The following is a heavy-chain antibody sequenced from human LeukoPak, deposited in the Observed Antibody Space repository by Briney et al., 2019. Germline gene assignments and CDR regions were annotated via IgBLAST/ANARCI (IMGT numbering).Heavy chain of an antibody. Sequence: GGSLRLSCAASGFTFSSYGMHWVRQAPGKGLEWVAVISYDGSNKYYADSVKGRFTISRDNSKNTLYLQMNSLRAEDTAVYYCARGPSGYCSGGSCYGDYWGQGTLVTVSS. D-gene: IGHD2-15*01. V-gene: IGHV3-30*03. J-gene: IGHJ4*02. CDR2: ISYDGSNK. CDR1: GFTFSSYG. CDR3: ARGPSGYCSGGSCYGDY.